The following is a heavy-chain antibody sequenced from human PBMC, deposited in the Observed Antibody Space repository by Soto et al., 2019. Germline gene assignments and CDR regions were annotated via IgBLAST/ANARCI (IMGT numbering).Heavy chain of an antibody. CDR3: ARGPTGCINP. CDR1: GGSISSGGYS. V-gene: IGHV4-30-2*01. J-gene: IGHJ5*02. D-gene: IGHD2-8*01. CDR2: IYYSGST. Sequence: SETLSLTCAVSGGSISSGGYSWSWIRQPPGKGLEWIGYIYYSGSTYYNPSLKSRVTISVDRSKNQFSLKLSSVTAADTAVYYCARGPTGCINPWGQVTLVTVSS.